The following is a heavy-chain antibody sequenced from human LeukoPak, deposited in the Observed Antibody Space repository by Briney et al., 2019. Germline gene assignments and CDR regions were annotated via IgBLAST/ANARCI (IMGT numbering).Heavy chain of an antibody. CDR1: GYTFTGYY. CDR3: ARDYYGSGSYYQLGY. D-gene: IGHD3-10*01. J-gene: IGHJ4*02. V-gene: IGHV1-2*02. CDR2: INPNSGGT. Sequence: ASVTDSCMASGYTFTGYYMHWVRQAPGQGLEWMGWINPNSGGTKYAQKLQGRVTMTRDTSITTVYMELSSLRSDDTAVYYCARDYYGSGSYYQLGYWGQGTLVTVSS.